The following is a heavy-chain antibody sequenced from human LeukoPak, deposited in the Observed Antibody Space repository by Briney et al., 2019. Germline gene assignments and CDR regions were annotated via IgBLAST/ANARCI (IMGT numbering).Heavy chain of an antibody. D-gene: IGHD4-17*01. V-gene: IGHV3-21*01. J-gene: IGHJ4*02. CDR2: ISSSSSYI. CDR3: ARGDDYGAPLDY. Sequence: GGSLRLSCAASGFTFSTYAITWVRQAPGKGLEWVSSISSSSSYIYYADSVKGRFTISRDNAKNSLYLQMNSLRAEDTAVYYCARGDDYGAPLDYWGQGTLVTVSS. CDR1: GFTFSTYA.